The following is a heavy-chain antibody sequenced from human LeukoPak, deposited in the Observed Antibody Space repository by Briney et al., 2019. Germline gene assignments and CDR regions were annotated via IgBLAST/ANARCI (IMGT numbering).Heavy chain of an antibody. J-gene: IGHJ4*02. CDR1: GYTFTSYA. CDR3: ASTLYDILTGYYNPTPLDY. V-gene: IGHV1-3*01. Sequence: ASVKVSCKASGYTFTSYAMHWVRQAPGQRLEWMGWINAGNGNTKYSQKFQGRVTITRDTSASTAYMELSSLRSEDTAVYYCASTLYDILTGYYNPTPLDYWGQGTLVTVSS. CDR2: INAGNGNT. D-gene: IGHD3-9*01.